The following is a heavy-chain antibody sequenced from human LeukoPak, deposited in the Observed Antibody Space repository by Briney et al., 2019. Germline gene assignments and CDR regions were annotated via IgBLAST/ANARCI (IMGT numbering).Heavy chain of an antibody. V-gene: IGHV7-4-1*02. CDR3: ARGGRGVVIPRDFDY. J-gene: IGHJ4*02. Sequence: GASVKVSCKASGYTFTSYAMNWVRQAPGQGLEWMGWINTNTGNPTYAQGFTGRFVFSLDTSVSTAYLRTSSLKAEDTAVYYCARGGRGVVIPRDFDYWGQGTLVTVSS. CDR2: INTNTGNP. CDR1: GYTFTSYA. D-gene: IGHD3-3*01.